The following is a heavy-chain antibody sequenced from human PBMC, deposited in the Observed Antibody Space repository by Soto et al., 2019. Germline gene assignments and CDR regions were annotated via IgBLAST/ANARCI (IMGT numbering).Heavy chain of an antibody. V-gene: IGHV3-23*01. CDR3: AKGRRYYYYYGVDV. J-gene: IGHJ6*02. Sequence: PGGSLRLSCAASGFTFSSCAMGWVRQAPGKGLEWVSDIIDSGGSTYYADSVKGRFTISRGNSKSTLYLQMNSLRAEDTALYYCAKGRRYYYYYGVDVRGQGTTVTVSS. CDR1: GFTFSSCA. CDR2: IIDSGGST.